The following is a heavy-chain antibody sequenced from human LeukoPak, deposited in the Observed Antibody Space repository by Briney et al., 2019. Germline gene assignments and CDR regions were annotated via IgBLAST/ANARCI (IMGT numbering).Heavy chain of an antibody. CDR1: GGSISSSNW. CDR2: IYHSGST. V-gene: IGHV4-4*02. D-gene: IGHD3-22*01. J-gene: IGHJ4*02. Sequence: SGTPSLTCAVSGGSISSSNWWSWVRQPPGKGLEWIGEIYHSGSTNYNPSLKSRVTISVDKSKNQFSLKLSSVTAADTAVYYCASLTKGRRFTMIAPTVYWGEGTLVTVSS. CDR3: ASLTKGRRFTMIAPTVY.